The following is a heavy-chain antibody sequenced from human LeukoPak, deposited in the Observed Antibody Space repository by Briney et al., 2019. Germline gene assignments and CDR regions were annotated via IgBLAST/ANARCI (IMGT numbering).Heavy chain of an antibody. CDR3: ARVVIAASPYYFDY. Sequence: SETLSLTCTVSGGSISSYYWSWIRQPAGKGLEWIGRIYTSGSTNYNPSLKSRVTISVDTSKNQFSLKLSSVTAADTAVYYCARVVIAASPYYFDYWGQGTLVTVSS. CDR1: GGSISSYY. D-gene: IGHD6-13*01. CDR2: IYTSGST. V-gene: IGHV4-4*07. J-gene: IGHJ4*02.